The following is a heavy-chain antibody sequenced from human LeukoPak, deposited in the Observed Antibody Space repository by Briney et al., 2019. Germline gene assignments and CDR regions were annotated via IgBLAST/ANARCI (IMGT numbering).Heavy chain of an antibody. D-gene: IGHD3-22*01. Sequence: ASVKVSCKASGYTFTGYYMHWVRQAPGQGLECIGWIDPNSGGTNYAQKFQGRVTMTRDTSISTAYMELSRLRSDDTAVYYCARDGVGYYDSSGYYYFQHWSQGTLVTVSS. CDR3: ARDGVGYYDSSGYYYFQH. V-gene: IGHV1-2*02. CDR1: GYTFTGYY. J-gene: IGHJ1*01. CDR2: IDPNSGGT.